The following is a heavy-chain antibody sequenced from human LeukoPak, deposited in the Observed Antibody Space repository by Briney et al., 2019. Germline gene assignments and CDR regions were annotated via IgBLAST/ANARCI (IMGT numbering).Heavy chain of an antibody. CDR3: ARDLHDYGDYYFDY. CDR2: IYTSGST. CDR1: GGSIGSYY. J-gene: IGHJ4*02. D-gene: IGHD4-17*01. Sequence: PSETLPLTCTVSGGSIGSYYWSWIRQPAGKGLEWIGRIYTSGSTNYNPSLKSRVTMSVDTSKNQFSLKLSSVTAADTAVYYCARDLHDYGDYYFDYWGQGTLVTVSS. V-gene: IGHV4-4*07.